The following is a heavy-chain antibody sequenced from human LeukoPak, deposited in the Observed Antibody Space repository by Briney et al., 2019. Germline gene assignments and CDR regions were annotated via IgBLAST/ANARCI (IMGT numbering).Heavy chain of an antibody. CDR3: ARPLNDYDFWSGLPDY. D-gene: IGHD3-3*01. Sequence: SGGSLRLSCAASGFTSSSYWMHWVRQAPGKGLVWVSRINTDGSSTSYADSVKGRFTISRDNAKNTLYLQMNSLRVEDTAVYYCARPLNDYDFWSGLPDYWGQGTLVTVSS. CDR2: INTDGSST. V-gene: IGHV3-74*01. CDR1: GFTSSSYW. J-gene: IGHJ4*02.